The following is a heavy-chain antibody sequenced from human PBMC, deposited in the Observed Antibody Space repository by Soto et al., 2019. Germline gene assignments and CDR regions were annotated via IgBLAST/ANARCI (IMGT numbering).Heavy chain of an antibody. CDR3: ARADPDASVGY. J-gene: IGHJ4*02. D-gene: IGHD2-15*01. CDR2: ISYSGST. V-gene: IGHV4-59*01. Sequence: WETLSLTCTVSGGSMSSYYWTWLRQSPGRGLEWIGYISYSGSTYYNPSLKSRVTISADTSKNQFSLRMNSMIAADAAVYYCARADPDASVGYWGQGTLVTVPS. CDR1: GGSMSSYY.